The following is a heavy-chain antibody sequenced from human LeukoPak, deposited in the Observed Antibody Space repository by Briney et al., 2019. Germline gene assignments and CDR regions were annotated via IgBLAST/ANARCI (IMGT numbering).Heavy chain of an antibody. Sequence: GGSLRLSCAASGFTFSSYGMHWVRQAPGKGLEWVAVISYDGSNKYYADSVKGRFTISRDNSKNTLYLQMNSLRAEDTAVYYCANGNSSSGWYLDYWGQGTLVTVSS. D-gene: IGHD6-19*01. CDR1: GFTFSSYG. J-gene: IGHJ4*02. CDR3: ANGNSSSGWYLDY. V-gene: IGHV3-30*18. CDR2: ISYDGSNK.